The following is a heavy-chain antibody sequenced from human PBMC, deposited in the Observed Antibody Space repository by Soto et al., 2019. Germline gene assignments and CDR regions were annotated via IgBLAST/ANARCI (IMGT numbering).Heavy chain of an antibody. V-gene: IGHV4-34*01. CDR1: GWSFSGYY. CDR2: INHSGST. CDR3: ARVKPAVAGTRWFDY. J-gene: IGHJ4*02. Sequence: PSETLSLTCAFYGWSFSGYYWSLIRQPPGKGLEWIGEINHSGSTNYNPSLKSRVTISVDTSKNQFSLKLSSVTAADTAVYYCARVKPAVAGTRWFDYWGQGTLVTVSS. D-gene: IGHD6-19*01.